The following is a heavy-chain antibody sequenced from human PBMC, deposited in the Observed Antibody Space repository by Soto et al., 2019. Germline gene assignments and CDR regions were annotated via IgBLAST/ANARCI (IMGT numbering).Heavy chain of an antibody. D-gene: IGHD3-22*01. CDR3: ARDLRPNYYDSSGYYYQFDY. J-gene: IGHJ4*02. CDR2: ISSSSSYI. Sequence: GGSLRLSCAASGFTFSSYSMNWVRQAPGKGLEWVSSISSSSSYIYYADSVKGRFTISRDNAKNSLYLQMNSLRAEDTAVYYCARDLRPNYYDSSGYYYQFDYWGQGTLVTVSS. CDR1: GFTFSSYS. V-gene: IGHV3-21*01.